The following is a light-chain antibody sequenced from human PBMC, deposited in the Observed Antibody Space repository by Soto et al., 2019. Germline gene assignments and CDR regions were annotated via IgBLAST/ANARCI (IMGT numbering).Light chain of an antibody. CDR2: GAS. Sequence: EIVLTQSPATLCVSPGDRATLSCIASHSVISNLAWYQQKPRQTPRLLIYGASTRATGVPPRFSGSRSGTEFTLTVDRLEPEDFAVYYCHQYGSSPQAFGRGTKVDI. J-gene: IGKJ1*01. V-gene: IGKV3-15*01. CDR3: HQYGSSPQA. CDR1: HSVISN.